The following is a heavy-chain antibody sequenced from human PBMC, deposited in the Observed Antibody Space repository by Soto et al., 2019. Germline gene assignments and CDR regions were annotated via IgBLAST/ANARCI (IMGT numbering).Heavy chain of an antibody. D-gene: IGHD2-15*01. CDR3: ARHRGQSGPTLNDYYYYYGMDA. Sequence: GESLKISCKGSGYSFTSYWISWVRQMPGKGLEWMGRIDPSDSYTNYSPSFQGHVTISADKSISTAYLQWSSLKASDTAMYYCARHRGQSGPTLNDYYYYYGMDAWGQGTTVTVSS. J-gene: IGHJ6*02. CDR1: GYSFTSYW. CDR2: IDPSDSYT. V-gene: IGHV5-10-1*01.